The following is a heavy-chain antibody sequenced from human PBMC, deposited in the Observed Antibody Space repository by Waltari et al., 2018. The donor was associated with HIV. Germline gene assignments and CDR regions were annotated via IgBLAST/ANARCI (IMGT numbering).Heavy chain of an antibody. CDR3: ARGGPLSGPATPFDR. J-gene: IGHJ5*02. V-gene: IGHV1-46*01. CDR2: VNPTRGTT. CDR1: GYAFTTFY. Sequence: QVQLVQSGAEVKKPGASVRLSCKASGYAFTTFYIHWLQQAPGQIPEWMGIVNPTRGTTSYPQRFQGKVTMARDTATSTAYMELTGRKSEDTAFYYCARGGPLSGPATPFDRWGQGTLITVSS.